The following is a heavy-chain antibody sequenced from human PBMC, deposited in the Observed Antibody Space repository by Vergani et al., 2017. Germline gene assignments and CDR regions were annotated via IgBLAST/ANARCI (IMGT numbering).Heavy chain of an antibody. CDR3: ARESFYDGSGVGPPAYYYYYMDV. CDR1: GGSISSYY. Sequence: QVQLQESGPGLVKPSETLSLTCTVSGGSISSYYWSWIRQPAGKGLEWIGRIYTSGSTNYNPSLQSRVTMSVDTSKNQFSLKLSSVTAAGTAVYYCARESFYDGSGVGPPAYYYYYMDVWGKGTTVTVSS. V-gene: IGHV4-4*07. D-gene: IGHD3-10*01. J-gene: IGHJ6*03. CDR2: IYTSGST.